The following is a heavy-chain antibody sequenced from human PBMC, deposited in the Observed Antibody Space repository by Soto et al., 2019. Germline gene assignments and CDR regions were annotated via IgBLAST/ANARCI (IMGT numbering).Heavy chain of an antibody. CDR2: INPNNGDT. CDR1: GGTFRCYA. CDR3: AKIVVPGAKAFYY. D-gene: IGHD3-22*01. J-gene: IGHJ4*02. V-gene: IGHV1-2*02. Sequence: SVKVACNASGGTFRCYAISCVRQAPGQGLEWVGWINPNNGDTKYAQNFQGRVTMTRDTSINTAYMELSRLRSDDMAVYYCAKIVVPGAKAFYYWGQGTLVTVS.